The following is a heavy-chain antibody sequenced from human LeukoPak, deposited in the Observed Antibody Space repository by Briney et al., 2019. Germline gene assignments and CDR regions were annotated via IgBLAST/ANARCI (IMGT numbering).Heavy chain of an antibody. CDR1: GFTFRRFW. CDR2: IKQDGSEK. CDR3: ARDDIATYDY. Sequence: GGSLRLSCAASGFTFRRFWMSWVRQAPGKGLEWVANIKQDGSEKYYVDSVKGRLTISRDNAKNSLYLQMNSLRAEDTAVYYCARDDIATYDYWGQGTLVTVSS. D-gene: IGHD2-15*01. V-gene: IGHV3-7*01. J-gene: IGHJ4*02.